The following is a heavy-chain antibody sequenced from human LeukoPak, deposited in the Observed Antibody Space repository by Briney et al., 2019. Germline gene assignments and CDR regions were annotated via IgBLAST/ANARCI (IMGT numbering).Heavy chain of an antibody. D-gene: IGHD3-10*01. CDR1: GFTFSSYG. Sequence: PGRSLRLSCAASGFTFSSYGMHWVRQAPGKGLEWVAVISYDGSNKYYADSVKGRFTISRDNSKNTLFLQMNSLRGEDTAVYYCAKDKSMVRELDYWGQGTLVTVSS. CDR3: AKDKSMVRELDY. J-gene: IGHJ4*02. V-gene: IGHV3-30*18. CDR2: ISYDGSNK.